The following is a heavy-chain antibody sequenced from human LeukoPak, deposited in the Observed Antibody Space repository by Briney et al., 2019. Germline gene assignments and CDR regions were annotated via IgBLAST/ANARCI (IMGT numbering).Heavy chain of an antibody. CDR1: GYTFTDYY. D-gene: IGHD2-15*01. Sequence: ASVKVSCKASGYTFTDYYMHWVRQAPGQGLEWMGWINPNSGGTNSAQKFQGRVTMTRDTSISTAYMELSSLRSEDTAVYYCARVAGAAPEFQHWGQGTLVTVSS. V-gene: IGHV1-2*02. CDR3: ARVAGAAPEFQH. CDR2: INPNSGGT. J-gene: IGHJ1*01.